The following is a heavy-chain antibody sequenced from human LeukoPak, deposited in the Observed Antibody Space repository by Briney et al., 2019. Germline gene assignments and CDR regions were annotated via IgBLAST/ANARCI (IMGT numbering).Heavy chain of an antibody. Sequence: KPGGSLRLSCAASGFTFSDYYMSWIRQAPGKGLEWVSYISSSSSYTNYADSVKGRFTISRDNAKNSLYLQMNSLRAEDTAVYYCARSPGYSYGEHYFDYWGQGTLVTVSS. J-gene: IGHJ4*02. CDR2: ISSSSSYT. V-gene: IGHV3-11*03. CDR3: ARSPGYSYGEHYFDY. CDR1: GFTFSDYY. D-gene: IGHD5-18*01.